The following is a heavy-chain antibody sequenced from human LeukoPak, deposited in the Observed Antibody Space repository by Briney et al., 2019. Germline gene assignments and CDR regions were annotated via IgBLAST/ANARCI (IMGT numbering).Heavy chain of an antibody. CDR3: ASHHYYDSSGLDDYFDY. J-gene: IGHJ4*02. Sequence: PGGSLRLSCAASGFTFSSYAMSWVRQAPGRGLEWVSAISCSGGSTYYADSVKGRFTISRDNSKNTLYLQMNSLRAEDTAVYYCASHHYYDSSGLDDYFDYWGQGTLVTVSS. CDR1: GFTFSSYA. V-gene: IGHV3-23*01. CDR2: ISCSGGST. D-gene: IGHD3-22*01.